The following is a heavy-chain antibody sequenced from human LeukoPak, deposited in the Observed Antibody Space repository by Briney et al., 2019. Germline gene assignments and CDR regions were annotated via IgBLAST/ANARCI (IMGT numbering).Heavy chain of an antibody. CDR1: GGSFSGYY. Sequence: SSETLSLTCAVYGGSFSGYYWSWIRQPPGKGLEWIGEINHSGSTNYNPSLKSRVTISVDTSKNQFSLKLSSVTAADTAVYYCARGLVWLQAYFDYWGQGTLVTVSS. J-gene: IGHJ4*02. CDR3: ARGLVWLQAYFDY. V-gene: IGHV4-34*01. CDR2: INHSGST. D-gene: IGHD5-24*01.